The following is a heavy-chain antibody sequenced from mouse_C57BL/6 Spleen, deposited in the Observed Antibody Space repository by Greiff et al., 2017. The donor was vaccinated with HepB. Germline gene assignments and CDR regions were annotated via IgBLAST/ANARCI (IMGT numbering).Heavy chain of an antibody. V-gene: IGHV2-2*01. Sequence: QVQLKESGPGLVQPSQSLSITCTVSGFLLTSYGVHWVRQSPGKGLEWLGVIWSGGSTDYNAAFISRLSISKDNSKSQVFFKMNSLQADDTAIYYCASYDGYYAWCAYWGQGTLVSVSA. J-gene: IGHJ3*01. CDR3: ASYDGYYAWCAY. CDR1: GFLLTSYG. D-gene: IGHD2-3*01. CDR2: IWSGGST.